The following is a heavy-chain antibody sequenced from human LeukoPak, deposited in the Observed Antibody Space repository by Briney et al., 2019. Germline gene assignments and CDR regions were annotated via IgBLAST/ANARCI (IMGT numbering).Heavy chain of an antibody. J-gene: IGHJ4*02. V-gene: IGHV4-61*02. Sequence: SETLSLTCTVSGGSISGDSYYWTWIRQPAGKGLEWIGRVRTTGSTDFNPSLKGRVSISLDTSKNQFSLKLSSVTAADTAVYYCAREYTYGHGAMFDYWGQGTLVTVSP. D-gene: IGHD5-18*01. CDR2: VRTTGST. CDR1: GGSISGDSYY. CDR3: AREYTYGHGAMFDY.